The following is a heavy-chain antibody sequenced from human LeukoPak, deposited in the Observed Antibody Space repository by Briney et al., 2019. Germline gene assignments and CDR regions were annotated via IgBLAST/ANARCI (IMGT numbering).Heavy chain of an antibody. D-gene: IGHD3-9*01. CDR3: ARGGSVFDWPPKDYYAMDV. CDR2: ISSGGRTI. CDR1: GFTFSDYS. Sequence: GGSLRLSCAASGFTFSDYSMTWIRQAPGEGLEWLSYISSGGRTIYYADSVKGRFTISRDNAQNSLYLQMNTLRAEDAAVYYCARGGSVFDWPPKDYYAMDVWGHGTMVTVSS. J-gene: IGHJ6*02. V-gene: IGHV3-11*01.